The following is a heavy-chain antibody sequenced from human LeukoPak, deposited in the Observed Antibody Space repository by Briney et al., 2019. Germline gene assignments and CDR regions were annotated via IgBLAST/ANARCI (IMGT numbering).Heavy chain of an antibody. J-gene: IGHJ4*02. D-gene: IGHD3-10*01. CDR3: AKGVDSIPMAFDY. V-gene: IGHV3-9*03. Sequence: GGSLRLSCAASGFTFDDYAMHWVRQAPGKGLEWVSGISWNSGSIGYAVSVKGRFTISRDNAKNSLYLQMNILRAEDMALYYCAKGVDSIPMAFDYWGQGTLVTVSS. CDR2: ISWNSGSI. CDR1: GFTFDDYA.